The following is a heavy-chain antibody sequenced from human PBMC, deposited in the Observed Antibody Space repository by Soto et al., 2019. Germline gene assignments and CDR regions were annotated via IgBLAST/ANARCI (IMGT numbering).Heavy chain of an antibody. J-gene: IGHJ6*02. CDR3: ARDRGGGLRYFDWLLSYYYYGMDV. D-gene: IGHD3-9*01. CDR1: GGTFSSYA. CDR2: IIPIFGTA. Sequence: ASVKVSCKASGGTFSSYAISWVRQAPGQGLEWMGGIIPIFGTANYAQKFQGRVTITADKSTSTAYMELSSLRSEDTAVYYCARDRGGGLRYFDWLLSYYYYGMDVWGQGTTVTVSS. V-gene: IGHV1-69*06.